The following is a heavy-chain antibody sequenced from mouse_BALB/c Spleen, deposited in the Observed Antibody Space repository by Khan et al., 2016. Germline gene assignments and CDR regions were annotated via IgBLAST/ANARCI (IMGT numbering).Heavy chain of an antibody. J-gene: IGHJ2*01. CDR1: GDSITSGY. CDR2: ISYSGST. V-gene: IGHV3-8*02. CDR3: ATYDGYFFDY. Sequence: EVQLQESGPCLVQPSQTLSLTCSVTGDSITSGYWNWIRKFPGNKLEYMGYISYSGSTYYNPSPKSRISITRDTSKTPSYLQLNSVTTEETATYYCATYDGYFFDYWGQGTTLTVSS. D-gene: IGHD2-3*01.